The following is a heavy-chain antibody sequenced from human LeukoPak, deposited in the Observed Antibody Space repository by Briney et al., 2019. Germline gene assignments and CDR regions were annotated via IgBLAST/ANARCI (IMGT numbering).Heavy chain of an antibody. J-gene: IGHJ5*02. Sequence: GESLKISCKGSGYSFTSYWIGWVRQMPGKGLEWMGIIYPGDSDTRYSPSFQGQVTISADKSISTAYLQWSSLKASDTAMYYCARQRTYYDSRDGSFDPWGQGTLVTVSS. D-gene: IGHD3-22*01. CDR3: ARQRTYYDSRDGSFDP. CDR2: IYPGDSDT. CDR1: GYSFTSYW. V-gene: IGHV5-51*01.